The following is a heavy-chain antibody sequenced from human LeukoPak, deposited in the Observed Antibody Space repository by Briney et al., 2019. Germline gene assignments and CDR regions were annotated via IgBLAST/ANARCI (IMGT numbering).Heavy chain of an antibody. J-gene: IGHJ6*02. V-gene: IGHV3-23*01. Sequence: SGGSLRLSCVASGFTFSTFAMYWLRQAPGKGLEWVSAIGADVGHTNYADSVRGRFTISRDNSRNTLYLQMTSLRTDDTATYFCAKSTDYWFYGMDVWGQGTTVTVSS. CDR2: IGADVGHT. CDR3: AKSTDYWFYGMDV. CDR1: GFTFSTFA. D-gene: IGHD2-8*02.